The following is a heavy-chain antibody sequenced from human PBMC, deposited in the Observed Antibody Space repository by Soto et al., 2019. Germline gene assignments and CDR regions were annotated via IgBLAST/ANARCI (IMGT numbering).Heavy chain of an antibody. CDR3: AKADCSSTSCYDYYYYMDV. Sequence: GGSLRLSCAASGFTFDDYAMHWVRQAPGKGLEWVSGISWNSGSIGYADSVKGRFTISRDNAKNSLYLQMNSLRAEDTALYYCAKADCSSTSCYDYYYYMDVWGKGTTVTVSS. D-gene: IGHD2-2*01. CDR2: ISWNSGSI. J-gene: IGHJ6*03. V-gene: IGHV3-9*01. CDR1: GFTFDDYA.